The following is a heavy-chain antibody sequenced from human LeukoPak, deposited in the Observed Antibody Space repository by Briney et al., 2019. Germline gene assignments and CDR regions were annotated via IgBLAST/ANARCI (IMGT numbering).Heavy chain of an antibody. D-gene: IGHD4-17*01. CDR3: ARSYGDYAFDP. CDR1: GYSFSSYY. V-gene: IGHV1-46*01. J-gene: IGHJ5*02. CDR2: TNPSGGST. Sequence: GASVTVSCKAPGYSFSSYYMHWVRQAPGQGLEWMGITNPSGGSTSYAQKFQGRVTMTRDTSTSTVYMDLSSLRSEDTAVYYCARSYGDYAFDPWGQGTLVTVSS.